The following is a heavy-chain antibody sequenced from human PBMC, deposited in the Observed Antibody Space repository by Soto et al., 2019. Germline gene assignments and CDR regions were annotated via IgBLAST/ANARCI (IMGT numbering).Heavy chain of an antibody. Sequence: GGSLRLSCAASGFTFSSYAMSWVRQAPGKGLEWVSAISGSGGSTYYADSVKGRFTISRDNSKNTLYLQMNSLRAEDTAVYYCANANWNYVPRFGDYWGQGTLVTVSS. CDR1: GFTFSSYA. J-gene: IGHJ4*02. CDR2: ISGSGGST. V-gene: IGHV3-23*01. D-gene: IGHD1-7*01. CDR3: ANANWNYVPRFGDY.